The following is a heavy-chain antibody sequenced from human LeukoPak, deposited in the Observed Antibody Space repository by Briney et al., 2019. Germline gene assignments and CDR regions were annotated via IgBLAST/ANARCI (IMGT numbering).Heavy chain of an antibody. J-gene: IGHJ5*02. V-gene: IGHV3-23*01. D-gene: IGHD6-19*01. CDR1: GFTSANYA. CDR2: ICGGGTNT. Sequence: GGSLRLSCAASGFTSANYAMTWVRQAPGQGPEWVSSICGGGTNTFYADSVKGRFTISRDDSKNMLYLQMNGLRADDSAIYYCAKGWSAGCYSGGETWGRGTLVTVSS. CDR3: AKGWSAGCYSGGET.